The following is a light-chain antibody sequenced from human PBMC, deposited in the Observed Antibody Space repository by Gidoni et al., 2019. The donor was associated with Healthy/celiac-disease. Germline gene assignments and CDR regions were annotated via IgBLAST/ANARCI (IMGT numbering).Light chain of an antibody. J-gene: IGLJ1*01. CDR1: SSDVGGYNY. CDR3: SSYTSSSTLCV. V-gene: IGLV2-14*01. Sequence: HSALTQPASVSGSPGHSFTISCTGTSSDVGGYNYVSWYQQHPGKAPKLMIYEVSNRPSGVSNRFSGSKSGNTASLTISGLQAEEEADYYCSSYTSSSTLCVFGTGTKVTVL. CDR2: EVS.